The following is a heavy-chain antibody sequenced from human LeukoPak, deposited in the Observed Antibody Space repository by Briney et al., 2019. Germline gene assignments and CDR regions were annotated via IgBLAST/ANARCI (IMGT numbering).Heavy chain of an antibody. CDR1: GFTFSSYG. J-gene: IGHJ6*02. CDR3: ARETTYYFGMDV. V-gene: IGHV3-33*01. CDR2: IWYDGSHK. D-gene: IGHD1-7*01. Sequence: GGSLRLSCAASGFTFSSYGMHWVRQPPGKGLEWLAIIWYDGSHKYYADSVKGRFTISRDNSKNTLYLQMNSLRAEDTAIYYCARETTYYFGMDVWGQGTTVTVSS.